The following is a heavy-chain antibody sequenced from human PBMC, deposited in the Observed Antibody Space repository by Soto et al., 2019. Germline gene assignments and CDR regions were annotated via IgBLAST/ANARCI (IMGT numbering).Heavy chain of an antibody. CDR2: INHSGST. Sequence: PSETLSLTCAVYGGSFSGYYWSWIRQPPGKGLEWIGEINHSGSTNYNPSLKSRVTISVDTSKNQFSLKLSSVTAADTAVYYCARDRFYDFWSGYKNYYYYYMDVWGKGTTVTVSS. CDR1: GGSFSGYY. CDR3: ARDRFYDFWSGYKNYYYYYMDV. D-gene: IGHD3-3*01. J-gene: IGHJ6*03. V-gene: IGHV4-34*01.